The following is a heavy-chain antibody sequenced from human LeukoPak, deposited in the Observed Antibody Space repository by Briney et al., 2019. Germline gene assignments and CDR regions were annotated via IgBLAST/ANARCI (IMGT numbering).Heavy chain of an antibody. J-gene: IGHJ4*02. Sequence: GGSLRLSCAASGFTFSSYGMNWVRQAPGKGLGWVAFIRYDGSNKYYADSVKGRFTISRDNAKNSLYLQMNSLRAEDTAVYYCARGRFLYYYGSGNYFDYWGQGTLVTVSS. CDR3: ARGRFLYYYGSGNYFDY. D-gene: IGHD3-10*01. CDR2: IRYDGSNK. V-gene: IGHV3-30*02. CDR1: GFTFSSYG.